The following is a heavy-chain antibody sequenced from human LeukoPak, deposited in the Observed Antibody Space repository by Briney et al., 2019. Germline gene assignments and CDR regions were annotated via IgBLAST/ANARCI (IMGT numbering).Heavy chain of an antibody. CDR3: ARRDVVVTGHYFDY. CDR1: GFSFWSYG. J-gene: IGHJ4*02. D-gene: IGHD2-21*02. Sequence: PGGALRLSCAASGFSFWSYGMSGVRQAPGKGLEWVSTTTDSGASTWYADSVKGRFTISRDNSKNTLQLQRNSLRAEDTAVYYCARRDVVVTGHYFDYWGQGILVTVSS. CDR2: TTDSGAST. V-gene: IGHV3-23*01.